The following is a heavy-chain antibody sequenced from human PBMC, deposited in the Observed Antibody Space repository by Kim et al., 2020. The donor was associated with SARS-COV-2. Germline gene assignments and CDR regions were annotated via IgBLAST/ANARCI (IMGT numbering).Heavy chain of an antibody. V-gene: IGHV3-30-3*01. CDR1: GFTFSSYA. Sequence: GGSLRLSCAASGFTFSSYAMHWVRQAPGKGLEWVAVISYDGSNKYYADSVKGRFTISRDNSKNTLYLQMNSLRAEDTAVYYCASELGYCSGGSCYSLDYWGQGTLVTVSS. J-gene: IGHJ4*02. D-gene: IGHD2-15*01. CDR2: ISYDGSNK. CDR3: ASELGYCSGGSCYSLDY.